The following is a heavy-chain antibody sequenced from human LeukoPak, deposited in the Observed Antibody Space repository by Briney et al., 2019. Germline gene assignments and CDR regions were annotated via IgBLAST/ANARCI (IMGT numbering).Heavy chain of an antibody. J-gene: IGHJ4*02. CDR1: GYSFTSYW. CDR2: IYPGDSDT. V-gene: IGHV5-51*01. Sequence: GESLKISCKGSGYSFTSYWIGWVRQMPGKGLEWMGIIYPGDSDTRYSPSFQGQVTISADKSISTAYLQWSSLKASDTAMYYCARPRTYYDFWRGYPPFDYWGQGTLVTVSS. D-gene: IGHD3-3*01. CDR3: ARPRTYYDFWRGYPPFDY.